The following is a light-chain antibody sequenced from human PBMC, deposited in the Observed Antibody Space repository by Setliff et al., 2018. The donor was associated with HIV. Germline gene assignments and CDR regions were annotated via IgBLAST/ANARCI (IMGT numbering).Light chain of an antibody. J-gene: IGKJ1*01. CDR2: GAS. V-gene: IGKV1-39*01. CDR3: QQSYSSPRT. Sequence: DIQMTQSPSSLSASVGDRVTITCRASQSISSYLNWYQQKPGKAPKLLIYGASSLQSGVPSRFSGSGSGTDFTLTISSLQPEDFATYYCQQSYSSPRTFGQGT. CDR1: QSISSY.